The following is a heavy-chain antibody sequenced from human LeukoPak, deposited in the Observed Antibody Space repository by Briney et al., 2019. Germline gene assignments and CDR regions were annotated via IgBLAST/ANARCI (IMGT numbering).Heavy chain of an antibody. CDR1: GGSISSYY. J-gene: IGHJ4*02. CDR2: INYSGST. V-gene: IGHV4-59*01. D-gene: IGHD3-22*01. Sequence: SETLSLTCSVSGGSISSYYWSWIRQPPGKGLEWIGYINYSGSTNYNPSLKSRVTISVDTSKNQFSLKLSSVTAADTAVYYCARQSLLGGYYPGYWGQGTLVTVSS. CDR3: ARQSLLGGYYPGY.